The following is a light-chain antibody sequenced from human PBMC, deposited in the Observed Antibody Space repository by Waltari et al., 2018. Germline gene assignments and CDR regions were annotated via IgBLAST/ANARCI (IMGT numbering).Light chain of an antibody. Sequence: QSVLTQPPSASGTPGQRVTISCSGRSSNIGSNYVYWYQQLPGTAPKPLIYRNKQRPSGVPDRFSGSKSGTSASLAISGLRSEDEADYYCAAWDDSLSGRVFGGGTKLTVL. J-gene: IGLJ3*02. CDR2: RNK. V-gene: IGLV1-47*01. CDR3: AAWDDSLSGRV. CDR1: SSNIGSNY.